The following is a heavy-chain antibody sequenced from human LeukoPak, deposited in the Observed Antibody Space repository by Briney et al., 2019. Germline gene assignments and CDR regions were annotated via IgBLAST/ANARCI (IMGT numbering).Heavy chain of an antibody. CDR1: GFTFSSYA. J-gene: IGHJ3*02. Sequence: GGSLRLSCAASGFTFSSYAMHWVRQAPGKGLEWVAVISYDGSNKYYADSVKGRFTISRDNSKNTLYLQMNSLRAEDTAVYYCARDSPPGIAVADDAFDIWGQGTMVTVSS. CDR2: ISYDGSNK. V-gene: IGHV3-30-3*01. D-gene: IGHD6-19*01. CDR3: ARDSPPGIAVADDAFDI.